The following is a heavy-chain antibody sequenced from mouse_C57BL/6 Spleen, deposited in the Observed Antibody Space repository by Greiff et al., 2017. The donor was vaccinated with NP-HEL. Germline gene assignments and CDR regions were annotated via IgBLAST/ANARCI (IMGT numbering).Heavy chain of an antibody. V-gene: IGHV1-55*01. J-gene: IGHJ3*01. Sequence: VQLQQSGAELVKPGASVKMSCKASGYTFTSYWITWVKQRPGQGLEWIGDIYPGSGSTNYNEKFKSKATLTVDTSSSTAYMQLSSLTSEDSAVYYCARSVGTDDGPWFAYWGQGTLVTVSA. CDR2: IYPGSGST. CDR3: ARSVGTDDGPWFAY. D-gene: IGHD1-1*02. CDR1: GYTFTSYW.